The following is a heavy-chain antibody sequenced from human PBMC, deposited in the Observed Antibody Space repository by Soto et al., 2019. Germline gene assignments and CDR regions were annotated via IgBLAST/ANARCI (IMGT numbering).Heavy chain of an antibody. CDR3: ARGSYSSSWYDGMDV. Sequence: SETLSLTCVVSGGSISSSNWWSWVRQPPGKGLEWIGEIYHSGSTYYNPSLKSRVTISVDRSKNQFSLKLSSVTAADTAVYYCARGSYSSSWYDGMDVWGQGTTVTVSS. CDR2: IYHSGST. J-gene: IGHJ6*02. D-gene: IGHD6-13*01. V-gene: IGHV4-4*02. CDR1: GGSISSSNW.